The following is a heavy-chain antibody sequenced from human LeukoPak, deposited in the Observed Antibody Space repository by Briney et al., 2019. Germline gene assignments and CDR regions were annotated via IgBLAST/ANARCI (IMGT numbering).Heavy chain of an antibody. CDR2: INHSGST. Sequence: SETLSLTCAVYGGSFSGYYWSWIRQPPGKGLEWIGEINHSGSTNYNPSLKSRVTISVDTSKNQFSLKLSSVTAADTAVYYCATLRRGYYDFLYGMDVWGQGTTVTVSS. J-gene: IGHJ6*02. CDR3: ATLRRGYYDFLYGMDV. D-gene: IGHD3-3*01. V-gene: IGHV4-34*01. CDR1: GGSFSGYY.